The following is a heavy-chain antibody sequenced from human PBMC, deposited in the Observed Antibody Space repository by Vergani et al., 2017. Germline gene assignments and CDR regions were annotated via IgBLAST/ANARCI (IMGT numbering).Heavy chain of an antibody. J-gene: IGHJ4*02. V-gene: IGHV3-48*01. CDR3: ARSLVAGKAGY. D-gene: IGHD6-19*01. CDR2: ISTTSNTI. CDR1: GFTFSSYS. Sequence: VQLVESGGNVVQSGTSLRLSCAASGFTFSSYSMNWVRQASGKGLEWISYISTTSNTIYYADSVRGRFTISRDNAKNSLYLEKNSLRVEDTAVYFCARSLVAGKAGYWDEGTRIAGSS.